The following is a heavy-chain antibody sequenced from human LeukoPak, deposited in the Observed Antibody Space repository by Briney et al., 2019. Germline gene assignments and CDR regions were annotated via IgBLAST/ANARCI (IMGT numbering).Heavy chain of an antibody. CDR1: GFTFSSYG. J-gene: IGHJ4*02. CDR2: ISYDGSNK. V-gene: IGHV3-30*18. Sequence: GRSLRLSCAASGFTFSSYGMHWVRQAPGKGLEWVAVISYDGSNKYYADTVKGRFTISRDNSKNTLYLQMNSLRAEDTAVYYCAKARGVAAPPLDYWGQGTLVTVSS. CDR3: AKARGVAAPPLDY. D-gene: IGHD6-13*01.